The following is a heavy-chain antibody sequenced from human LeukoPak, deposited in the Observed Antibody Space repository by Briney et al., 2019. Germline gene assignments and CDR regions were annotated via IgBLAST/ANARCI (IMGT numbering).Heavy chain of an antibody. Sequence: GASVKVSCKASGGTFSSYTISWVRQAPGQGLEWMGRIIPILGIANYAQKFQGRVTITADKSTSTAYMELSSLRSEDTAVYYCARVMGGYGDYDYYYGMDVWGQGTTVTVS. CDR1: GGTFSSYT. J-gene: IGHJ6*02. D-gene: IGHD4-17*01. CDR3: ARVMGGYGDYDYYYGMDV. CDR2: IIPILGIA. V-gene: IGHV1-69*02.